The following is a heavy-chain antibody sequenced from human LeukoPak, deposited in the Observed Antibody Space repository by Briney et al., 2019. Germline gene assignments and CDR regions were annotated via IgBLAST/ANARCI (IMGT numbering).Heavy chain of an antibody. CDR3: TKGGDLQDFRFYSFHS. J-gene: IGHJ4*02. D-gene: IGHD4-11*01. CDR1: GFTFSNAW. Sequence: GGSLRLSCAASGFTFSNAWMSWVRQAPRKGLEWVGRIKSKSDGGTTDYAAPVKGRFTISRADSKNTLYLQLNSLRAEETAVYYCTKGGDLQDFRFYSFHSWGQGTLVTVSS. CDR2: IKSKSDGGTT. V-gene: IGHV3-15*01.